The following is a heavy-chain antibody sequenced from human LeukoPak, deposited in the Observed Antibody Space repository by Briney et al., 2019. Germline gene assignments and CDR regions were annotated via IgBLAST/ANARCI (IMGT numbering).Heavy chain of an antibody. V-gene: IGHV4-59*11. CDR1: GDSLSNHY. D-gene: IGHD1-26*01. CDR3: AREWENGYHAFHI. J-gene: IGHJ3*02. CDR2: INDSGTT. Sequence: SETLSLTCSVSGDSLSNHYWSWIRLPPGKGMEWIGYINDSGTTKYNPSLRSRFTISVDTSKSQFSLKLRSMTAAGTALYYCAREWENGYHAFHIWGQGTMVTVSS.